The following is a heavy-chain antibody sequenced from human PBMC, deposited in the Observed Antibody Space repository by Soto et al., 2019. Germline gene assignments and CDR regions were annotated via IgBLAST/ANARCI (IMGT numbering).Heavy chain of an antibody. CDR3: ASPPIGILTGYSVLKY. Sequence: GFPRLSCAVSGFAIRDYYMSWVRQAPGKGLEWASVVYLGDSTFYADSVKGRFTIFRDDSKNTLYLQMNSLRAEDTAVYYCASPPIGILTGYSVLKYWGPGTLVTVSS. D-gene: IGHD3-9*01. CDR1: GFAIRDYY. J-gene: IGHJ4*02. V-gene: IGHV3-53*01. CDR2: VYLGDST.